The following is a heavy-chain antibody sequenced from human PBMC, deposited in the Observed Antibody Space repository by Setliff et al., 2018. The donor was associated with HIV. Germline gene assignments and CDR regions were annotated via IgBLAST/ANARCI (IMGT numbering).Heavy chain of an antibody. J-gene: IGHJ3*02. CDR2: IIHTGST. CDR1: GGSFSGYY. D-gene: IGHD6-6*01. Sequence: KPSETLSLTCAVYGGSFSGYYWSWIRQPPGKGLEWIGEIIHTGSTNYNPSLKSRVTISVDTSKKQFSLKLSSVTAADTAVYYCARLITRGAARPLGGDAFDIWGQGTMVTVSS. CDR3: ARLITRGAARPLGGDAFDI. V-gene: IGHV4-34*12.